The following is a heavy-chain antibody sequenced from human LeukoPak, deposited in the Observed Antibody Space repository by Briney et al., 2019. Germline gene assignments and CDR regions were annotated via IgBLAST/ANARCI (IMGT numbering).Heavy chain of an antibody. J-gene: IGHJ4*02. Sequence: SQTLSPTCTVSGGSISSGSYYWSWIRQPAGKGLEWIGRIYTSGSNNYNPSLKSRVTISVDTSKNQFYLKLSSVTAADTAVYYCARGLGFDYWGQGTLVTVSS. CDR2: IYTSGSN. CDR3: ARGLGFDY. D-gene: IGHD7-27*01. CDR1: GGSISSGSYY. V-gene: IGHV4-61*02.